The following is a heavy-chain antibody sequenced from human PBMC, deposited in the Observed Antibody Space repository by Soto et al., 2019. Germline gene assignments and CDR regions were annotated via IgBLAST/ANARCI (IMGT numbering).Heavy chain of an antibody. J-gene: IGHJ4*02. D-gene: IGHD4-17*01. CDR1: GGSISSYY. CDR2: IYYSGST. Sequence: PSETLSLTCTVSGGSISSYYWSWIRQPPGKGLEWIGYIYYSGSTNYNPSLKSRVTISVDTSKNQFSLKLSSVTAADTAVYYCARDKGDYHYYLDYWGQGTLVTVSS. CDR3: ARDKGDYHYYLDY. V-gene: IGHV4-59*01.